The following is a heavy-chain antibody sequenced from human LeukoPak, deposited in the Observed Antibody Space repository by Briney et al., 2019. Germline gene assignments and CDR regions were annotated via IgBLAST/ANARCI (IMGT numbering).Heavy chain of an antibody. CDR2: IYPGDSDA. V-gene: IGHV5-51*01. Sequence: AESLKISCKGSADSFTDHRIGGVRQMPGKGLEWMGVIYPGDSDARYSPSFQGHVTISADKSINTSYLQLSNLMASDTTIYYCSRTYGGTSSSCFDPWGQGTLVTVSS. CDR1: ADSFTDHR. CDR3: SRTYGGTSSSCFDP. D-gene: IGHD1-26*01. J-gene: IGHJ5*02.